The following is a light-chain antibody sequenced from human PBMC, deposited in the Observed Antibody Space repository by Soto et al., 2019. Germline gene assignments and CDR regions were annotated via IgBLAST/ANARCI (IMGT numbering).Light chain of an antibody. V-gene: IGKV1-39*01. CDR3: QQSYSTPYT. Sequence: DIQMTQSPSSLSASVGDRVTITCRASQSIRSYLNWYQQKPGKAPKLLIYAASSLQSGVPSRFSGSGSGTDFTLTISHLQPEDFATYYCQQSYSTPYTFGQGTKLEIK. CDR1: QSIRSY. J-gene: IGKJ2*01. CDR2: AAS.